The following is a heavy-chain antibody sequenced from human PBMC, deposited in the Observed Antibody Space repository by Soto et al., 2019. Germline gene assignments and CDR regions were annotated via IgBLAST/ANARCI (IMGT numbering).Heavy chain of an antibody. D-gene: IGHD1-1*01. CDR1: GGFVSSGSYY. CDR3: ARVERGTATTVVDAFDI. Sequence: QVQLQQWGAGLLKPSETLSLTCAVYGGFVSSGSYYWSWIRQPPGKGLEWIGEMSHSGGTQFNPSFKSRVTISVDTSKNQFSLKMSSVTAADTALYYCARVERGTATTVVDAFDIWGPGTMVTVSS. CDR2: MSHSGGT. J-gene: IGHJ3*02. V-gene: IGHV4-34*01.